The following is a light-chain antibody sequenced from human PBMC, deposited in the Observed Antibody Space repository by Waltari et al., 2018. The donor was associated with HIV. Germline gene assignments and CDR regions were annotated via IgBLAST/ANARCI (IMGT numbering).Light chain of an antibody. CDR3: SSYTGSSTLGV. V-gene: IGLV2-14*01. Sequence: QSALTQPASVSGSPGQSIPIPCTGTSSYVGGYNHVSWYQQHPGKAPKLMIYDVSDRPSGVSNRFSGSKSGNTASLTISGLQAEDEADYYCSSYTGSSTLGVFGGGTKLTVL. J-gene: IGLJ3*02. CDR2: DVS. CDR1: SSYVGGYNH.